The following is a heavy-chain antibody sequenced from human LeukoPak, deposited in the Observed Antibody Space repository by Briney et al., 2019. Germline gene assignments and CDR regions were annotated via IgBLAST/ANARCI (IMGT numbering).Heavy chain of an antibody. CDR2: IYWDDSK. CDR3: AHRYCSSTSCDPYYYYYMDV. CDR1: GFSLSTRGVG. Sequence: SGPTLVNPTQTLTLICTFSGFSLSTRGVGVCWIRQPPGKALEWLALIYWDDSKRYSPSLKTRLTITKDTSKNQVVLIMTNMDPVDTATYYCAHRYCSSTSCDPYYYYYMDVWGKGTTVTVSS. J-gene: IGHJ6*03. V-gene: IGHV2-5*02. D-gene: IGHD2-2*01.